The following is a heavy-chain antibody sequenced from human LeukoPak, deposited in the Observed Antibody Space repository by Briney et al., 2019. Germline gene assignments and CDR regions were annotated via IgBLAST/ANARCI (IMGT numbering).Heavy chain of an antibody. D-gene: IGHD2-2*01. V-gene: IGHV3-15*01. Sequence: GGSLRLSRAASGFTLSNAWMSWVRQTPGKGREGVGRIKSKTDGGTTDYAAPVKGRFTISRDDSKNTLYLQMNSLKTENTAVYYCTVNYCSTTSCYSHNYYNAMDVWGQGTTVTVSS. J-gene: IGHJ6*02. CDR1: GFTLSNAW. CDR3: TVNYCSTTSCYSHNYYNAMDV. CDR2: IKSKTDGGTT.